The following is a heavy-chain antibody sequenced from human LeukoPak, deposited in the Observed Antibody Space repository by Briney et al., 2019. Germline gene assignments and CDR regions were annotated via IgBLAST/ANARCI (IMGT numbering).Heavy chain of an antibody. CDR2: IYTSGST. CDR3: ARACSSTSCYGSAFDI. CDR1: GGSISSGSYY. D-gene: IGHD2-2*01. J-gene: IGHJ3*02. V-gene: IGHV4-61*02. Sequence: PSETLSLTCTVSGGSISSGSYYWSWIRQPAGKGLEWIGRIYTSGSTNYNPSLKSRVTISVDTSKNQFSLKLSSVTAADTAVYYCARACSSTSCYGSAFDIWGQGTMVTVSS.